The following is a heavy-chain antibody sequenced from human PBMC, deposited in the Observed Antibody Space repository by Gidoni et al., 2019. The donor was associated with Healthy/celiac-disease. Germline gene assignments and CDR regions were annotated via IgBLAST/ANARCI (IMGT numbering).Heavy chain of an antibody. CDR3: VDGGYCSSTSCYSYGMDV. CDR1: GFTFSSYG. CDR2: ISYDGSNK. V-gene: IGHV3-30*03. Sequence: QVQLVESGGGVVQPGRSLRLSCAASGFTFSSYGMHWVRQAPGKGLEWVAVISYDGSNKYYADSVKGRFTISRDNSKNTLYLQMNSLRAEDTAVYYCVDGGYCSSTSCYSYGMDVWGQGTTVTVSS. D-gene: IGHD2-2*02. J-gene: IGHJ6*02.